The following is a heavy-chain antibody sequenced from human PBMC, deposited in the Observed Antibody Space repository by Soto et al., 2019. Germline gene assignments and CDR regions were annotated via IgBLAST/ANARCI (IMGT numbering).Heavy chain of an antibody. CDR1: GGSISNSNW. J-gene: IGHJ4*02. V-gene: IGHV4-4*02. CDR3: AHRPIVGAAI. Sequence: SETLSLTCAVFGGSISNSNWWTWVRQPPGKGLDWIGEIFHSGSTNYNSSLMGRVTISVDKANNQFYLKLSSVTAADTAVYYCAHRPIVGAAIWGQGTMVTVYS. D-gene: IGHD1-26*01. CDR2: IFHSGST.